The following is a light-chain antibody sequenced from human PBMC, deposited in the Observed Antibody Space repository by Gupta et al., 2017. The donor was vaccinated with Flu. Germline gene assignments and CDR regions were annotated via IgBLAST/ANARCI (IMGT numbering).Light chain of an antibody. CDR1: SSDVGAFHY. J-gene: IGLJ3*02. Sequence: QPALTQPASVSGSPGQSITLSCTGTSSDVGAFHYVSWYQCHPGKAPKLIISEVKNRPSGVSNRFSGSKSGNTASLTISGLQSEDEADYYCSSITSTNGMLFGSGTKLTVL. CDR3: SSITSTNGML. V-gene: IGLV2-14*01. CDR2: EVK.